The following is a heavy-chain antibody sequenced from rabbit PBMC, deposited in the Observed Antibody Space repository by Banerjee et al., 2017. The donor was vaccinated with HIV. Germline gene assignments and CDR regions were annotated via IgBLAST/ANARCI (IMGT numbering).Heavy chain of an antibody. J-gene: IGHJ6*01. Sequence: QSLQESGGGLFQPGGSLALTCKASGFSLSNNYVMCWVRQAPGKGLEWIGCIYSSNGDKWYASWVNGRFTISRSTSLNTVDLKMTSLTVADTATYFCGRDRDGDAGYGSLALWGPGTLVTVS. CDR1: GFSLSNNYV. CDR3: GRDRDGDAGYGSLAL. V-gene: IGHV1S43*01. CDR2: IYSSNGDK. D-gene: IGHD6-1*01.